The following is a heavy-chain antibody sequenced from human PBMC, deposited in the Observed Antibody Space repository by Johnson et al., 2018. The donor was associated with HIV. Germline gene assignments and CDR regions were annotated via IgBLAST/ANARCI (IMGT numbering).Heavy chain of an antibody. J-gene: IGHJ3*02. CDR3: ARDIRESFGSYDSSGSGLGAFDI. Sequence: QVQLVESGGGVVQLGKSLRLSCAASGFTFSSSAMHWVRQAPGQGLQWVALISYDGSIKYFADSVKGRFTISRDNSKNTLHLQMNSLRTEDTAVYYCARDIRESFGSYDSSGSGLGAFDI. CDR2: ISYDGSIK. CDR1: GFTFSSSA. D-gene: IGHD3-22*01. V-gene: IGHV3-30-3*01.